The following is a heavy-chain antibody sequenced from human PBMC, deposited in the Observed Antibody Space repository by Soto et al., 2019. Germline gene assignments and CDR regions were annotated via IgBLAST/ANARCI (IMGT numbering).Heavy chain of an antibody. D-gene: IGHD2-2*02. Sequence: QVQLQESGPGLVKPSQTLSLTCTVSGGSISSGGYYWSWIRQHPGKGLEWIGYIYYSGSTYYIPCVKSRVTLSVDTSKNQFSLKLSSVTAAATAVYYCARDSDTRDAGKDPWGQGTLVTVSS. CDR1: GGSISSGGYY. V-gene: IGHV4-31*03. CDR3: ARDSDTRDAGKDP. J-gene: IGHJ5*02. CDR2: IYYSGST.